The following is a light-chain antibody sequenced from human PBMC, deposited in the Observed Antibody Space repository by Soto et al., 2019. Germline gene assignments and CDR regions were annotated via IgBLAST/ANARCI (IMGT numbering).Light chain of an antibody. CDR3: QTWGTGSVV. CDR1: SAHSSYA. Sequence: QLVLTQSPSASASPGASVKLTCTLSSAHSSYAIAWHQQQPEKGPRYLMKVNSDGSHSMGDGIPDRFSGSSSGTERYLTISSLQSEDEADYYCQTWGTGSVVFGGGTKVTVL. V-gene: IGLV4-69*01. CDR2: VNSDGSH. J-gene: IGLJ2*01.